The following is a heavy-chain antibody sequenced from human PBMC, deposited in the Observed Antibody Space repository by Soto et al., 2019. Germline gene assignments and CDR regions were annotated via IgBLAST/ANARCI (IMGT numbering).Heavy chain of an antibody. D-gene: IGHD2-2*01. V-gene: IGHV5-51*01. CDR2: IYPGDSDT. CDR1: GYSFTSYW. Sequence: GESLKISCKGSGYSFTSYWIGWVRQMPGKGLEWMGIIYPGDSDTRYSPSFQGQVTISADKSISTAYLQWSSLKASDTAMYYCARTYCSSTSCHSYYYGMDVWGQGTTVTVSS. J-gene: IGHJ6*02. CDR3: ARTYCSSTSCHSYYYGMDV.